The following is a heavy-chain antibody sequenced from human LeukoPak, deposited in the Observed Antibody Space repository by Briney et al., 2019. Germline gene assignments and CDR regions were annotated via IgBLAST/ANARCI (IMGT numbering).Heavy chain of an antibody. CDR2: IYHSGST. V-gene: IGHV4-59*08. D-gene: IGHD3-9*01. J-gene: IGHJ4*02. Sequence: SETLSLTCTVSGGSISSYYWSWIRQPPGKGLEWIGSIYHSGSTYYNPSLKSRVTISVDTSKNQFSLKLSSVTAADTAVYYCARHAYVILTGFYNPFDYWGQGTLVSVSS. CDR1: GGSISSYY. CDR3: ARHAYVILTGFYNPFDY.